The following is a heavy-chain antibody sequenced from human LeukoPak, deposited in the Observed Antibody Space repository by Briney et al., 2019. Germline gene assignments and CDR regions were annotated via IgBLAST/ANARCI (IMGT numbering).Heavy chain of an antibody. Sequence: GGSLRLSCAASGFTFDDYGMSWVRQAPGKGLEWVSYISSSSSTIYYADSVKGRFTISRDNAKNSLYLQMNSLRAEDTAVYYCARAATYWGQGTLVTVSS. J-gene: IGHJ4*02. CDR3: ARAATY. CDR2: ISSSSSTI. CDR1: GFTFDDYG. V-gene: IGHV3-48*04.